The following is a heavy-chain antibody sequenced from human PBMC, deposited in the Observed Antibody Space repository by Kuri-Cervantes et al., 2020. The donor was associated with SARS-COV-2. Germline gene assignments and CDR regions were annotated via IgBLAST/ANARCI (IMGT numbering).Heavy chain of an antibody. Sequence: SETLSLTCTVSGGSISSGDYYWSRIRQPPGKGLEWIGYIYYSGSTYYNPSLKSRVTISVDTSKNQFSLKLSSVTAADTAVYYCARDYGASGYNWFDPWGQGTLVTVSS. J-gene: IGHJ5*02. CDR1: GGSISSGDYY. CDR2: IYYSGST. D-gene: IGHD3-10*01. CDR3: ARDYGASGYNWFDP. V-gene: IGHV4-30-4*02.